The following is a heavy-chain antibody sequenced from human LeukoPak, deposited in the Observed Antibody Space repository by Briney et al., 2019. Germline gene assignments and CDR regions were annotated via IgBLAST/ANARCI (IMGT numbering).Heavy chain of an antibody. Sequence: ASETLSLTCTVSGGSVSSGSYYWRWIRQPPGKGLEWIGYIYYSGSTNYNPSLKSRVTISVDTSKNQFSLKLSSVTAADTAVYYCARESRGGSISSGWYGYYYYGMDVWGQGTTVTVSS. CDR3: ARESRGGSISSGWYGYYYYGMDV. D-gene: IGHD6-19*01. V-gene: IGHV4-61*01. CDR2: IYYSGST. J-gene: IGHJ6*02. CDR1: GGSVSSGSYY.